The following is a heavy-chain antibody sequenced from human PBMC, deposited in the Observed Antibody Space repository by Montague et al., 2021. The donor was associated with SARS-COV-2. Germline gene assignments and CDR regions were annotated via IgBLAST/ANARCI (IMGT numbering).Heavy chain of an antibody. CDR2: IYYSGTT. CDR1: SGSIISSGYY. CDR3: ARGMIRGVTTPFDY. J-gene: IGHJ4*02. V-gene: IGHV4-39*02. Sequence: SETLSLTCSVSSGSIISSGYYWGWIRQPPGKELEWIGNIYYSGTTYYNPSLQSRGTIPVDTSKNHLSLRLSSATAADTAVYFCARGMIRGVTTPFDYWGQGSQVTVSS. D-gene: IGHD3-10*01.